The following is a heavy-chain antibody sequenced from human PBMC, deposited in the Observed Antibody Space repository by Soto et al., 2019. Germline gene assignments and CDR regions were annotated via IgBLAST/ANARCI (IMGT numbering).Heavy chain of an antibody. J-gene: IGHJ4*02. CDR2: ISAYNGNT. Sequence: QVQLVQSGAEVKKPGASVKVSCKASGYTFTSYGISWVRQAPGQGLEWMGWISAYNGNTNYAQKLQGRVTMTTDTSTSTGYMELRSLRSDDTAVYYCAREAEAGYSSGWYSFDYWGQGTLVTVSS. CDR1: GYTFTSYG. CDR3: AREAEAGYSSGWYSFDY. V-gene: IGHV1-18*01. D-gene: IGHD6-19*01.